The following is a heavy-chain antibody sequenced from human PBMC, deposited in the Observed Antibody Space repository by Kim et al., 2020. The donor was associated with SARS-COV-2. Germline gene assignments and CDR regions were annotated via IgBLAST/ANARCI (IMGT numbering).Heavy chain of an antibody. J-gene: IGHJ6*02. CDR2: ISNSGGNT. CDR1: GFTFSTYG. Sequence: GGSLRLSCAASGFTFSTYGMSWVRQAPGKGLEAVSGISNSGGNTYATDSAKGRFSISRDNSRNTLYLQMNSLRAEDTAIYYCAKSQTGSYLNVIDVWGQG. D-gene: IGHD1-26*01. V-gene: IGHV3-23*01. CDR3: AKSQTGSYLNVIDV.